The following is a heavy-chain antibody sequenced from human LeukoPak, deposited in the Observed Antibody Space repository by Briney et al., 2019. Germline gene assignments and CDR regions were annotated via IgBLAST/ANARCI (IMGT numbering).Heavy chain of an antibody. V-gene: IGHV3-48*02. CDR1: GFTFSYYN. Sequence: GGSLRLSCVASGFTFSYYNMDWVRQAPGKGLEWVSYISDSSSYIYYGDSVKGRFTISRDNAKNPLHLQLASLRDEDTALYYCAIDAWKHPVDAFEIWGQRTMVTLSS. D-gene: IGHD1-1*01. CDR2: ISDSSSYI. J-gene: IGHJ3*02. CDR3: AIDAWKHPVDAFEI.